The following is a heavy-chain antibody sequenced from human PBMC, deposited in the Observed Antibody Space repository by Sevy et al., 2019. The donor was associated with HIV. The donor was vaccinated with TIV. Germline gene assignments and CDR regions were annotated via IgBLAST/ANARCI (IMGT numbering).Heavy chain of an antibody. CDR2: ISWDAKKT. Sequence: GGSLRLSCAASGFTFDDYTMHWVRQVPGKGLEWVSLISWDAKKTDYADSVVGRFTVSRDNRKNSLYLQMNSLRSEDTVLYFCAKDIPGYSGFDHWGQGTLVTVSS. D-gene: IGHD3-10*01. J-gene: IGHJ4*02. CDR3: AKDIPGYSGFDH. V-gene: IGHV3-43*01. CDR1: GFTFDDYT.